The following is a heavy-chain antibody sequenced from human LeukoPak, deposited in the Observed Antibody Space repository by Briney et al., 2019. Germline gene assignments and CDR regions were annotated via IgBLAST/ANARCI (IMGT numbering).Heavy chain of an antibody. CDR2: IIPIFGTA. J-gene: IGHJ6*02. V-gene: IGHV1-69*13. D-gene: IGHD3-16*01. CDR3: ARVYGTFTFGLDYYYYGMDV. Sequence: ASVKVSCKASGGTFSSYAISWVRQAPGQGLEWMGGIIPIFGTANYAQKFQGRVTITADESTSTAYMELSSLRSEDTAVYYCARVYGTFTFGLDYYYYGMDVWGQGTTVTVSS. CDR1: GGTFSSYA.